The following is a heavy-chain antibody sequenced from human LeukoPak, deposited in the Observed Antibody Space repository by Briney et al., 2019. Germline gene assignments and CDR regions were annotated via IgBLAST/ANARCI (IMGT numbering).Heavy chain of an antibody. Sequence: SESLSRTCTVSGDSISSYYWTWIRQPPGKGLEWIGFIYYSGDTNYNPSLKSRITISVDPSKNQFSLKLSSVTAADTAVYYCAREIGPRIFDYWGQGTLVTVS. CDR3: AREIGPRIFDY. J-gene: IGHJ4*02. D-gene: IGHD3/OR15-3a*01. V-gene: IGHV4-59*01. CDR1: GDSISSYY. CDR2: IYYSGDT.